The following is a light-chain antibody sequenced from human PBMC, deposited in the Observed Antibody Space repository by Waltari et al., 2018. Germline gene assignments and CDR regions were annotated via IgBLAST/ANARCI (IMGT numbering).Light chain of an antibody. V-gene: IGLV1-47*01. CDR2: RNN. Sequence: QSVLTQPPSASGTPGQRVTISCSGTDSNIGTNSVYWYQHVPGLAPKLLIYRNNLWPSGVPARFTGSKSGTSASLVISGLRSEDEADYYCAAWDDSLGGHVVFGGGTKVTVL. CDR1: DSNIGTNS. CDR3: AAWDDSLGGHVV. J-gene: IGLJ2*01.